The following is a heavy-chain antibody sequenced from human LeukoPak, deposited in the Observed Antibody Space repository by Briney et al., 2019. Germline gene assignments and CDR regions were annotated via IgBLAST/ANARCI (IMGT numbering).Heavy chain of an antibody. Sequence: GGSLRLSCAASGFTFSSYAMSWVRQAPGKGLEWVSAISGGGGSTYYADSVKGRFTISRDNSKNTLYLQMNSLRAEDTAVYYCAKDLYCSSTSCYTTGYFQHWGQGTLVTVSS. D-gene: IGHD2-2*02. J-gene: IGHJ1*01. CDR1: GFTFSSYA. CDR3: AKDLYCSSTSCYTTGYFQH. V-gene: IGHV3-23*01. CDR2: ISGGGGST.